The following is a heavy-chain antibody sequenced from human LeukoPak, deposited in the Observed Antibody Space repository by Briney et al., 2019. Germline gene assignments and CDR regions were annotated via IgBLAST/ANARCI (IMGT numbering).Heavy chain of an antibody. D-gene: IGHD6-13*01. Sequence: SETLSLTCTVSGGSISSSYYYWGWIRQPPGKGLEWIGYIYYSGSTYYNPSLKSRVTISVDTSKNQFSLKLSSVTAADTAVYYCARGGGSSWYSSGDYWGQGTLVTVSS. V-gene: IGHV4-31*03. J-gene: IGHJ4*02. CDR2: IYYSGST. CDR3: ARGGGSSWYSSGDY. CDR1: GGSISSSYYY.